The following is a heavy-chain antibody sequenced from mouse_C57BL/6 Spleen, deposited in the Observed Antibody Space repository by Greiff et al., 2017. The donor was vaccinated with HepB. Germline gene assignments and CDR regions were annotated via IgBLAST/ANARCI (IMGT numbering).Heavy chain of an antibody. V-gene: IGHV1-64*01. CDR2: IHPNSGST. CDR3: ARYGSSYTWFAY. CDR1: GYTFTSYW. J-gene: IGHJ3*01. D-gene: IGHD1-1*01. Sequence: QVQLQQPGAELVKPGASVKLSCKASGYTFTSYWMHWVKQRPGQGLEWIGMIHPNSGSTNYNEKFKSKATLTVDKSSSTAYMQLSSLTSEDSAVYYCARYGSSYTWFAYWGQGTLVTVSA.